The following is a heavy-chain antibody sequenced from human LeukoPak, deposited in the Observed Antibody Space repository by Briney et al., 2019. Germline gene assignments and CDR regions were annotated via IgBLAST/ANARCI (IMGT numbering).Heavy chain of an antibody. Sequence: TTGGSLRLSCAASGFIFNIYTMNWVRQAPGKGLEWVSSISSGSTYKYYADSVKGRFTISRDNAKNSLYLQMNSLRAEDTALYYCATTLVAVDYWGQGTLVTVSS. CDR2: ISSGSTYK. J-gene: IGHJ4*02. D-gene: IGHD5-12*01. V-gene: IGHV3-21*01. CDR1: GFIFNIYT. CDR3: ATTLVAVDY.